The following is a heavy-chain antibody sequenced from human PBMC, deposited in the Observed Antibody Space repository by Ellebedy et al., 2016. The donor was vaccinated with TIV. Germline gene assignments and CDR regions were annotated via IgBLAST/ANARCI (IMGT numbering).Heavy chain of an antibody. J-gene: IGHJ4*02. D-gene: IGHD3-16*01. V-gene: IGHV3-48*03. CDR2: ISSSGNSI. CDR1: GFTFSSHE. CDR3: ARNWGPL. Sequence: GESLKISCAASGFTFSSHEMNWVRQAPGKGLEWVSYISSSGNSIYDADSVKGRFTISRDNAKNSLYLQMNSLRAEDTAVYYCARNWGPLWGQGTLVTVSS.